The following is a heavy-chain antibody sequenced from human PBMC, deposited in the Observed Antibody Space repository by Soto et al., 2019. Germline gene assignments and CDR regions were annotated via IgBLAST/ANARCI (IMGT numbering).Heavy chain of an antibody. V-gene: IGHV4-39*07. CDR1: GGSISSSSYY. J-gene: IGHJ6*02. CDR2: IYYSGST. CDR3: ARDQGMTTVVTGGCMDV. D-gene: IGHD4-17*01. Sequence: SETLSLTCTVSGGSISSSSYYWGWIRQPPGKGLEWIGSIYYSGSTYYNPSLKSRVTISVDTSKNQFSLKLSSVTAADTAVYYGARDQGMTTVVTGGCMDVWGQGTTVTVSS.